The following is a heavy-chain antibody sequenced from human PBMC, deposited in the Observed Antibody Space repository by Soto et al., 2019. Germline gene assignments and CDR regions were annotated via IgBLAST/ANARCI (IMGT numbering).Heavy chain of an antibody. CDR3: ARPKGDIVAPGYYYYGMDV. Sequence: PSETLSLTCTVSGGSISSYYWGWIRQPPGKRLEWIGSIYYSGSTYYNPSLKSRVTISVDTSKNQFSLKLSSVTAADTAVYYCARPKGDIVAPGYYYYGMDVWGQGTTVTVSS. CDR1: GGSISSYY. CDR2: IYYSGST. D-gene: IGHD5-12*01. V-gene: IGHV4-39*01. J-gene: IGHJ6*02.